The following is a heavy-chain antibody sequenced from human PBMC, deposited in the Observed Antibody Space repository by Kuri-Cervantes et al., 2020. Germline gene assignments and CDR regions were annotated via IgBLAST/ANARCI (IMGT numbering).Heavy chain of an antibody. D-gene: IGHD5-18*01. Sequence: SLKISCAASGFTFDDYAMHWVRQAPGKGLEWVAGISWNSGSIGYADPVKGRFTISRDNAKNSLYLQMNSLRAEDTALYYCAKDWAAMVRECDYWGQGTLVTVS. CDR2: ISWNSGSI. CDR3: AKDWAAMVRECDY. V-gene: IGHV3-9*01. CDR1: GFTFDDYA. J-gene: IGHJ4*02.